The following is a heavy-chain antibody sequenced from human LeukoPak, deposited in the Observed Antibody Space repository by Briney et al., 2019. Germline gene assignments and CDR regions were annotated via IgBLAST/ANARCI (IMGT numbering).Heavy chain of an antibody. Sequence: PSETLSLTCTVSGGSISSSTYFWGWLRQPPGKGLDWFGSLYYSGSSYYNPSPKRRVTISVDTSKSQFSLKLSSVTAADTAGYYCARHMYSGAWYYFDYWGQGTLVTVSS. D-gene: IGHD6-19*01. J-gene: IGHJ4*02. CDR1: GGSISSSTYF. CDR2: LYYSGSS. CDR3: ARHMYSGAWYYFDY. V-gene: IGHV4-39*01.